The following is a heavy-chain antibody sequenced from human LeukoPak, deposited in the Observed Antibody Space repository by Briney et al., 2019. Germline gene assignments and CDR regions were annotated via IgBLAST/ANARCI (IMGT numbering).Heavy chain of an antibody. V-gene: IGHV5-51*01. CDR3: ARQPRYATGWFSDY. Sequence: GESLKISCKASGYSFTNYWMAWVRQMPGKGLEWMGMIYPGDSDTRYSPSFQGQVTISADKSINTAYLQWASLKASDTAMYHCARQPRYATGWFSDYWGQGTLVTVSS. CDR1: GYSFTNYW. D-gene: IGHD2-2*01. J-gene: IGHJ4*02. CDR2: IYPGDSDT.